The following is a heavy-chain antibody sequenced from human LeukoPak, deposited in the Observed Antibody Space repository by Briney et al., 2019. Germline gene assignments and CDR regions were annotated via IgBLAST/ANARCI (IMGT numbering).Heavy chain of an antibody. CDR1: GYTFTSYA. V-gene: IGHV1-3*01. J-gene: IGHJ4*02. CDR3: AKDLGVDTAMALDY. CDR2: INAGNGNT. D-gene: IGHD5-18*01. Sequence: GASVKVSCKASGYTFTSYAMHWVRQAPGQRLEWMGWINAGNGNTKYSQKFQGRVTITRDTSASTAYMELSSLRSEDTAVYYCAKDLGVDTAMALDYWGQGTLVTVSS.